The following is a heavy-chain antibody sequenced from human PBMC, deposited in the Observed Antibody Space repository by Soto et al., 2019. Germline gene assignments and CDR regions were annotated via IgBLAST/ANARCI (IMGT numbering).Heavy chain of an antibody. D-gene: IGHD6-13*01. J-gene: IGHJ4*02. CDR2: IYLGDSVT. CDR1: GYSFTSYW. CDR3: ARHGNSSSWYGLLDY. V-gene: IGHV5-51*01. Sequence: PGESLKISCKGSGYSFTSYWIGWVRQMPGKGLDWMGIIYLGDSVTSYSPSFQGQVTISADKSISTAYLQWSSLKASDTAMYYCARHGNSSSWYGLLDYWGQGTLVTVS.